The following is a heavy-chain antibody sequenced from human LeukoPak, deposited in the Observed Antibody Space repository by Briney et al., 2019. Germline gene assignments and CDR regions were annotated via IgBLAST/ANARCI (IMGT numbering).Heavy chain of an antibody. CDR1: GYTFTAYY. Sequence: GASVKVSCKSSGYTFTAYYIHWVRQAPGQGLEWMGWINPNSGGTKYAQKFQGRVTMTRDTSISTAYMELSRLRSDDTALYYCARGSIVGVTAAEFDYWGQGTLVTVSS. CDR3: ARGSIVGVTAAEFDY. D-gene: IGHD1-26*01. J-gene: IGHJ4*02. CDR2: INPNSGGT. V-gene: IGHV1-2*02.